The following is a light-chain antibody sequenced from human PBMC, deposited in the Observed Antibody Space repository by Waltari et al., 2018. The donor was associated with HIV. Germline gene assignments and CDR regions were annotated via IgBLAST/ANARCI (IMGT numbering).Light chain of an antibody. CDR1: VLAKHY. J-gene: IGLJ3*02. V-gene: IGLV3-27*01. CDR2: KDN. Sequence: SYELTQPSSMSVSPGQTARITCSGDVLAKHYARWFQQKPGQAPVLLIYKDNEGPSGIPERFSGSSSGTTVTLTISGAQVDDEADYYCYSVADNMGVFGGGTKLTVL. CDR3: YSVADNMGV.